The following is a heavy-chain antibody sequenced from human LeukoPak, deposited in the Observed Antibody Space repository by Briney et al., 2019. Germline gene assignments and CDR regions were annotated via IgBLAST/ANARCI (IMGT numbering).Heavy chain of an antibody. CDR3: VLAPNSNWFDF. CDR1: GGSFSGYY. D-gene: IGHD2-8*01. CDR2: INHSGST. V-gene: IGHV4-34*01. J-gene: IGHJ5*01. Sequence: SETLSLTCAVYGGSFSGYYWSWIRQPPGKGLEWIGEINHSGSTNYNPSLKSRVTMSIDTSRNQFFLKLNSVTAADTAVYYCVLAPNSNWFDFWGQGTQVTVSS.